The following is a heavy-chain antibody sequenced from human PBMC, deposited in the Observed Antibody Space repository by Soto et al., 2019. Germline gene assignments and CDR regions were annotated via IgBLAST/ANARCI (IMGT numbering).Heavy chain of an antibody. CDR1: GGTFSSYA. CDR3: ARGGRVEYYYDSSGYPAEYFQH. CDR2: IIPIFGTA. J-gene: IGHJ1*01. Sequence: QVQLVQSGAEVKKPGSSVKVSCKASGGTFSSYAISWVRQAPGQGLEWMGGIIPIFGTANYAQKFQGRVTITADESTITAYMELSSLRSEDTAVYYCARGGRVEYYYDSSGYPAEYFQHWGQGTLVTVSS. D-gene: IGHD3-22*01. V-gene: IGHV1-69*01.